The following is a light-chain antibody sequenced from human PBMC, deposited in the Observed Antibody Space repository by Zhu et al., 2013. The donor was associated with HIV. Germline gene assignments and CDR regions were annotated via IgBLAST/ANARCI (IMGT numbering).Light chain of an antibody. J-gene: IGKJ2*01. V-gene: IGKV3-20*01. Sequence: EIVLTQSPGTLSLSPGQRAALSCRASQSIISNYLAWYQQKPGQAPRLLIYGASNRAAGIPDRFSGGGSGTDFTLTISRLEPEDFAVYYCQQHGNSPVTFGQGTRVDIK. CDR3: QQHGNSPVT. CDR2: GAS. CDR1: QSIISNY.